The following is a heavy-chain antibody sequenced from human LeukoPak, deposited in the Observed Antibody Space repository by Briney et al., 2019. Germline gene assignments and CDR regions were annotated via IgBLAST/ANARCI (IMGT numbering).Heavy chain of an antibody. Sequence: GGSLRLSCAASGFTFSIYAMSWVRQAPGKGLAWVSGLNEDGGYTYYADSVKGRFTVSRDNAKNTLYLQMNSLRAEDTAVYYCARIRTAVAGTGLYYFVYWGQGTLVTVSS. V-gene: IGHV3-23*01. CDR3: ARIRTAVAGTGLYYFVY. CDR1: GFTFSIYA. CDR2: LNEDGGYT. J-gene: IGHJ4*02. D-gene: IGHD6-19*01.